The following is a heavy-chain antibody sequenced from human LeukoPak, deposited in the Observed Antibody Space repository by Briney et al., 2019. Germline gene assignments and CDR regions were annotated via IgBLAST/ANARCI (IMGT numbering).Heavy chain of an antibody. Sequence: SETLSLTCTVSGGSICSYYWSWIRQPPGKGLEWIGYIYYSGSTNYNPSLKSRVTMSVDTSKNQFSLKLSSVTAADTAVYYCARGVYGSGGYWGQGTLVTVSS. D-gene: IGHD3-10*01. V-gene: IGHV4-59*01. CDR1: GGSICSYY. J-gene: IGHJ4*02. CDR3: ARGVYGSGGY. CDR2: IYYSGST.